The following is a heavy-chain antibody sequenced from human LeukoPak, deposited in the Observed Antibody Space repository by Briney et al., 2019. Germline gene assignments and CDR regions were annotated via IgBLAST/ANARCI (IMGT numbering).Heavy chain of an antibody. J-gene: IGHJ4*02. CDR1: GGSISSYY. CDR2: IYTSGST. Sequence: PSETLSLTCTVSGGSISSYYWSWIRQPAGKGLEWIGRIYTSGSTNYNPSLKSRVTMSVDTSKNQFSLKLSSVTAADTAVYYCARGAGNEYSSSWYEVDYWGQGTLVTVSS. D-gene: IGHD6-13*01. CDR3: ARGAGNEYSSSWYEVDY. V-gene: IGHV4-4*07.